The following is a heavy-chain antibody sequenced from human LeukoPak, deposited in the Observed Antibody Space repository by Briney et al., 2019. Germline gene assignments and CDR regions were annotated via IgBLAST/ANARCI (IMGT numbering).Heavy chain of an antibody. CDR3: ARAGNDFWSSYYIQIDY. J-gene: IGHJ4*02. D-gene: IGHD3-3*01. CDR2: IYHSGST. CDR1: GYSISSGYY. Sequence: PSETLSLTCTVSGYSISSGYYWGWIRQPPGKGLEWIGSIYHSGSTYYNPSLKSRVTISVDTSKNQFSLKLSSVTAADTAVYYCARAGNDFWSSYYIQIDYWGQGTLVTVSS. V-gene: IGHV4-38-2*02.